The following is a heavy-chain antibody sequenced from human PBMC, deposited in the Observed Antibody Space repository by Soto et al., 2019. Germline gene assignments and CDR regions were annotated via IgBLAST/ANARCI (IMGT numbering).Heavy chain of an antibody. CDR1: GFTFSSYA. V-gene: IGHV3-23*01. J-gene: IGHJ4*02. Sequence: EVQLLESGGGLVQPGGSLRLSCAASGFTFSSYAMSWVRQAPGKGLEWVSAISGSGGGTYYADSVKGLFTISRDNSKNTLYLQMNILRAEDTAVYYCAKDRKTVPATSPDYWGQGTLVTVSS. D-gene: IGHD2-2*01. CDR2: ISGSGGGT. CDR3: AKDRKTVPATSPDY.